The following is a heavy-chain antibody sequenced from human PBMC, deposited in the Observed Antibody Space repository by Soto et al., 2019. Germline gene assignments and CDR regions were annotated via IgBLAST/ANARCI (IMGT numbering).Heavy chain of an antibody. CDR2: VSKTGLTT. CDR3: AREDYDSSGYWNY. J-gene: IGHJ4*02. Sequence: GGSLRLSCVASGFTFSEYDMTWVRQAPGKGLEWVSTVSKTGLTTYYADSVEGRFTISRDNSKNTLYLQMNSLGAEDTAVYYCAREDYDSSGYWNYWGQGTLVTVSS. CDR1: GFTFSEYD. D-gene: IGHD3-22*01. V-gene: IGHV3-23*01.